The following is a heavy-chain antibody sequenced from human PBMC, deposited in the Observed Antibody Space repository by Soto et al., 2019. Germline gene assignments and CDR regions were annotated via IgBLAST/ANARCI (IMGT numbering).Heavy chain of an antibody. Sequence: GGSLRLSCAASGFTFSTYGMHWVRQAPGKGLEWVAVISYGGSNKDYADSVKGRFTISRDNSQYTLYLQMNSLRAEDTAVYYCAKDRGHSSSWYTFYHGMDVWGQGTTVT. CDR1: GFTFSTYG. CDR3: AKDRGHSSSWYTFYHGMDV. V-gene: IGHV3-30*18. CDR2: ISYGGSNK. D-gene: IGHD6-13*01. J-gene: IGHJ6*02.